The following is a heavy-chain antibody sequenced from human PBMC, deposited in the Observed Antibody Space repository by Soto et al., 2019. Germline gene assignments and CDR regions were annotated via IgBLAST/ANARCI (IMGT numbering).Heavy chain of an antibody. CDR1: GDSVSSNSVA. Sequence: PSQTLSLTCAISGDSVSSNSVAWNWIRQSPSRGLEWLGRTYYRSKWFIDYAVSVKSRMTINPDTSKNQFSLQLNSVTPEDTAVYYCARVRGYSYGSRLDYWGQGTLVTVSS. CDR3: ARVRGYSYGSRLDY. V-gene: IGHV6-1*01. CDR2: TYYRSKWFI. D-gene: IGHD5-18*01. J-gene: IGHJ4*02.